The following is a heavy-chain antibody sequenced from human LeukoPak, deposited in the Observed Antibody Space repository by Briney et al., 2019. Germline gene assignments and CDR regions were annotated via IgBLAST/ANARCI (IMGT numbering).Heavy chain of an antibody. Sequence: PSETLSLTCAVYGGSFSGYYWSWIRQPPGKGLEWIGEINHSGSTNYNPSLKSRVTISVDTSKNQFSLKLSSVTAADTAVYYCARIVDTGYYYYYYYMDVWGKGTTVTVSS. CDR3: ARIVDTGYYYYYYYMDV. CDR1: GGSFSGYY. V-gene: IGHV4-34*01. CDR2: INHSGST. D-gene: IGHD5-18*01. J-gene: IGHJ6*03.